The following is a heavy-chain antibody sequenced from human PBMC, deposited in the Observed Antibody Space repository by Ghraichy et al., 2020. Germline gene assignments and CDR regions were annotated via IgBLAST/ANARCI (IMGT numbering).Heavy chain of an antibody. CDR2: INNDGSGS. V-gene: IGHV3-74*01. D-gene: IGHD1-7*01. J-gene: IGHJ4*02. Sequence: GGSLRLSCAASGFTFSNYWMHWVRQAPGKGLVWVAQINNDGSGSTYADSVKGRFTMSRDNAKSTLNLQMNSLRAEDTALYYCARGGPGTALDYWGQGTLVTVSS. CDR1: GFTFSNYW. CDR3: ARGGPGTALDY.